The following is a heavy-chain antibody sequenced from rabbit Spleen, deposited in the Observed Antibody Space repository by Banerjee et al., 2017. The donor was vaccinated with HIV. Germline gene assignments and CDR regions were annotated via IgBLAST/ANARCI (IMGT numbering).Heavy chain of an antibody. Sequence: QEQLEESGGDLVKPGASLTLTCTASGFSFSNNYVMCWVRQAPGKGLEWIACISAGSSTGTYYASWAKGRFTISKTSSTTVTLQMTSLTAADTATYFCARRSGDDDNGWTLWGQGTLVTVS. CDR3: ARRSGDDDNGWTL. CDR1: GFSFSNNYV. J-gene: IGHJ3*01. V-gene: IGHV1S45*01. D-gene: IGHD2-1*01. CDR2: ISAGSSTGT.